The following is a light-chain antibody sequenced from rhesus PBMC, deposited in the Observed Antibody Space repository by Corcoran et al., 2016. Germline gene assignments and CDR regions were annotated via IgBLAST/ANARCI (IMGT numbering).Light chain of an antibody. CDR1: SSDIGGYNY. V-gene: IGLV2-23*01. CDR3: SSYAGSNNI. J-gene: IGLJ1*01. Sequence: AALTQPPSVSGSPGQSVTISCTGTSSDIGGYNYVSWYQQNPGKAPKLMIYDVSKRPSGVSDRFSGSKSGNTASLTISGLQAEDEADYYCSSYAGSNNIFGAGTRLTVL. CDR2: DVS.